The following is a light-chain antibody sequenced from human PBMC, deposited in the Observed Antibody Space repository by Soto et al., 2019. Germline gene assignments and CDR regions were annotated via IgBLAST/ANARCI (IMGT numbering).Light chain of an antibody. CDR1: QGITNY. J-gene: IGKJ1*01. V-gene: IGKV1-27*01. CDR2: AAS. CDR3: QRYNSVPLA. Sequence: DIQMTQSPSSLSAPVGDRVTITCRASQGITNYLAWYQQKPGKVPKLLIFAASTLQSGVPSRFSGSGSGTDFTLTITNLQPEDVATYYCQRYNSVPLAFGQGTKVEIK.